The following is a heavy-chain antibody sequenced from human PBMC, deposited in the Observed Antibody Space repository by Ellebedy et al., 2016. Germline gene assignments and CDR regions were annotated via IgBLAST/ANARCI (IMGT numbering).Heavy chain of an antibody. V-gene: IGHV5-51*01. CDR3: ARRHDLLTGLYN. Sequence: GESLKISCKGSGYSFTSYWIAWVRQMPGKGLEWMGIIHPRDSETRYSPSFQGQATISVAKSTNTAYLQLSSLRASDTAMYYCARRHDLLTGLYNWGQGTLVTVFS. J-gene: IGHJ4*02. CDR1: GYSFTSYW. CDR2: IHPRDSET. D-gene: IGHD3-9*01.